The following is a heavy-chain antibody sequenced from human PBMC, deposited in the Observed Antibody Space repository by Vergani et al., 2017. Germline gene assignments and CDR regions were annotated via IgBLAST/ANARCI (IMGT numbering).Heavy chain of an antibody. V-gene: IGHV1-18*01. J-gene: IGHJ6*02. CDR1: RYTFTSYG. CDR2: ISAYNGNT. D-gene: IGHD6-19*01. CDR3: AGPRIAVAVVEYYYGMDV. Sequence: QVQLVQSGAEVKKPGASVKVSCKASRYTFTSYGISWVRQAPGQGLEWMGWISAYNGNTNYAQKLQGRVTMTTDTSTSTAYMELRSLRSDDTAVYYCAGPRIAVAVVEYYYGMDVWGQGTTVTVSS.